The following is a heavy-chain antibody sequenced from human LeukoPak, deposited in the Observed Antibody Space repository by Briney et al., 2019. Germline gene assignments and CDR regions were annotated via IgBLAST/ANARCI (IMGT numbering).Heavy chain of an antibody. J-gene: IGHJ6*03. D-gene: IGHD2-2*01. CDR1: GFTFSSYA. CDR3: ARYCSSTSCSEDFYYMDV. V-gene: IGHV3-23*01. CDR2: ISGSGGST. Sequence: GGSLRLSCAASGFTFSSYAMSWVRQAPGKGLEWVSAISGSGGSTYYADSVKGRFTISRDNSKNTLYLQMNSLRAEDTAVYYCARYCSSTSCSEDFYYMDVWGKGTTVTVSS.